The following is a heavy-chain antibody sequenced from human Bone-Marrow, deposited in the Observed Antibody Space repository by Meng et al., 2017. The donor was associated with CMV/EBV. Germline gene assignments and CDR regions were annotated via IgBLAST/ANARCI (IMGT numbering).Heavy chain of an antibody. J-gene: IGHJ6*02. V-gene: IGHV3-21*01. CDR2: ISSSSSYI. CDR1: GFTFSSYS. Sequence: GGSLKISCAASGFTFSSYSMNWVRQAPGKGLEWVSSISSSSSYIYYADSVKGRFTISRDNAKNSLYLQMNSLRAEDTAVYYCAREEGILVVVPAEGYYYGMDVWGQGTTVTVSS. D-gene: IGHD2-2*01. CDR3: AREEGILVVVPAEGYYYGMDV.